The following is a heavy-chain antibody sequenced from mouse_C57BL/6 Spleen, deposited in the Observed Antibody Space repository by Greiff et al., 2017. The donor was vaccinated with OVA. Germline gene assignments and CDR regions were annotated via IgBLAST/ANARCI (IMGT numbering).Heavy chain of an antibody. Sequence: QVQLQQPGAELVKPGASVKMSCKASGYTFTSYWITWVKQRPGQGLEWIGDIYPGSGSTNYNEKFKSKATLTVDTSSSTAYMQLSSLTSEDSAVYYCARDRQLRLSDYFDYWGQGTTLTVSS. CDR3: ARDRQLRLSDYFDY. J-gene: IGHJ2*01. CDR1: GYTFTSYW. V-gene: IGHV1-55*01. D-gene: IGHD3-2*02. CDR2: IYPGSGST.